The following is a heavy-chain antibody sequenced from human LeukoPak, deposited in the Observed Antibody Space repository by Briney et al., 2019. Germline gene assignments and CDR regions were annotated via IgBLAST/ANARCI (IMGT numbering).Heavy chain of an antibody. CDR3: VRGAYSGSLDY. Sequence: PGGSLRLSCAASGFTLSSYWMHWVRQGPGKGPVWVSRISPDGSDTSYADSVKGRFTISRDNAKNTLYLQMNSLRVEDTAVYYRVRGAYSGSLDYWGQGTLVTVSS. V-gene: IGHV3-74*01. CDR2: ISPDGSDT. D-gene: IGHD1-26*01. J-gene: IGHJ4*02. CDR1: GFTLSSYW.